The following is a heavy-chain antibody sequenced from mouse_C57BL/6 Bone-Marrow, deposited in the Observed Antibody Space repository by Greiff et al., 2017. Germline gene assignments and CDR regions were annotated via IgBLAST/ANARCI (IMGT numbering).Heavy chain of an antibody. CDR1: GYTFTSYW. Sequence: QVQLQQPGAELVMPGASVKLSCKASGYTFTSYWMHWVKQRPGQGLEWIGEIDPSDSYTNYNQKFKGKSTLTVDKSSSTAYRQLSSLTSEDSAVYYCARDYGYDVGAWFAYWGQGTLVTVSA. J-gene: IGHJ3*01. V-gene: IGHV1-69*01. D-gene: IGHD2-2*01. CDR3: ARDYGYDVGAWFAY. CDR2: IDPSDSYT.